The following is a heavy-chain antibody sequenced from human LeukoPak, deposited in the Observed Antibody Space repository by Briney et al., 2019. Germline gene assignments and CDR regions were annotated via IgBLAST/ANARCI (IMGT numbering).Heavy chain of an antibody. CDR3: ARDLAPGWGSLDF. Sequence: GGSLRLSCAASGFTFSTHEMHWVRQGPGKGLEWVSYISSSGSTMYYADSVKGRFTISRDNAKNSLFLQMNSLRAEDTAVYYCARDLAPGWGSLDFWGQGTLVTVSS. D-gene: IGHD6-19*01. J-gene: IGHJ4*02. CDR2: ISSSGSTM. CDR1: GFTFSTHE. V-gene: IGHV3-48*03.